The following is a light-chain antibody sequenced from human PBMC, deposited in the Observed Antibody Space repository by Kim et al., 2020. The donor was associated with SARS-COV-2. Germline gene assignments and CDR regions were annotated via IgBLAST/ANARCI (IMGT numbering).Light chain of an antibody. CDR2: DVS. J-gene: IGKJ5*01. V-gene: IGKV1-33*01. CDR1: QVIRKF. Sequence: ASVGDGVTIACQATQVIRKFLNWYQQRPGKAPQLLIYDVSNLQRGVPSRFSGSGYGTEFTLTITSLQPEDFATYYCQQNDDFPFTFGQGTRLEIK. CDR3: QQNDDFPFT.